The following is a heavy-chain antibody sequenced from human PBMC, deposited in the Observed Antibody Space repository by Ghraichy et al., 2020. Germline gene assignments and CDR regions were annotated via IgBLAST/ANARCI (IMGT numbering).Heavy chain of an antibody. D-gene: IGHD3-22*01. V-gene: IGHV4-4*02. CDR2: IYHSGST. CDR1: GGSISSSNW. J-gene: IGHJ6*02. CDR3: ARDPGGSSGYYRAYYYGMDV. Sequence: SETLSLTCAVSGGSISSSNWWSWVRQPPGKGLEWIVEIYHSGSTTYNPSLNSRVTISVVKSKNQYSLKLSSVTAAASAVYYCARDPGGSSGYYRAYYYGMDVWGQGTTVTVSS.